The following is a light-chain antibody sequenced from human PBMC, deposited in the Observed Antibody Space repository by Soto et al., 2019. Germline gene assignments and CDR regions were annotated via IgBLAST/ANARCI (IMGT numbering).Light chain of an antibody. Sequence: QSVLTQPRSVSGSPGQSVTISCTGTSSDVGGYNYVSWYQRHPGKVPKLMIFDVSKGPSGVPDRFSGSKSGNTASLTISGLQVEDKADYHCCSYAGIYILMFGGGTKLTV. V-gene: IGLV2-11*01. CDR1: SSDVGGYNY. J-gene: IGLJ3*02. CDR3: CSYAGIYILM. CDR2: DVS.